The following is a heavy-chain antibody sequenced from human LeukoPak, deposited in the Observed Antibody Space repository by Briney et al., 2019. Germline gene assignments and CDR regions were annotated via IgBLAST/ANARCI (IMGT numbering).Heavy chain of an antibody. V-gene: IGHV3-23*01. D-gene: IGHD1-26*01. CDR1: GFTFSSYA. CDR3: ARSFGGSYAYFDY. Sequence: GGSLRLSCAASGFTFSSYAMSWVRQAPGKGLEWVSGISGSGGSTYYADSVKGRFTISRDDSKNTLYLQVNSLRVEDAAVYYCARSFGGSYAYFDYWGQGTLVTVSS. CDR2: ISGSGGST. J-gene: IGHJ4*02.